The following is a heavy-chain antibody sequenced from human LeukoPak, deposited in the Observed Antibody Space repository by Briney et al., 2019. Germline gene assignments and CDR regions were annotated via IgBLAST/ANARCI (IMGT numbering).Heavy chain of an antibody. Sequence: PGGSLRLSCAASGFTFSDYYMSWIRQAPGKGLEWVSYISSSGSTIYYADSVKGRFTISRDNTKNSLYLQMNSLRAEDTAVYYCATPGEYYYDSSGYYRYWGQGTLVTVSS. D-gene: IGHD3-22*01. CDR3: ATPGEYYYDSSGYYRY. CDR2: ISSSGSTI. J-gene: IGHJ4*02. CDR1: GFTFSDYY. V-gene: IGHV3-11*01.